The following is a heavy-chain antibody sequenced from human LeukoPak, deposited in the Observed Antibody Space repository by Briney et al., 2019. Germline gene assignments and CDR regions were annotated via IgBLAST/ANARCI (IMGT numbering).Heavy chain of an antibody. CDR3: AREGGDTGRYVDY. J-gene: IGHJ4*02. D-gene: IGHD3-10*01. CDR1: EYTFTAYY. V-gene: IGHV1-2*02. Sequence: ASVKVSCKASEYTFTAYYMHWVRQAPGQGLESMGWINPSSGDTTYAQKFQGRVTMTRDTSINTAYMELSRLRSDDTAVYYCAREGGDTGRYVDYWGQGTLVTVSS. CDR2: INPSSGDT.